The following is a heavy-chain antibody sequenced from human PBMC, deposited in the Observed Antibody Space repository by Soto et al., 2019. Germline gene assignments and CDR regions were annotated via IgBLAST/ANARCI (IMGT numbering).Heavy chain of an antibody. CDR1: GFTFSSYG. CDR2: ISYDGSNK. CDR3: AKYAGNDQYDY. J-gene: IGHJ4*02. Sequence: GGSLRLSCAASGFTFSSYGMHWVRQAPGKGLEWVAVISYDGSNKYYADSVKGRFTISRDNSKNTLYLQMNSLRAEDTAVYYCAKYAGNDQYDYWGQGTLVTVSS. V-gene: IGHV3-30*18. D-gene: IGHD2-2*01.